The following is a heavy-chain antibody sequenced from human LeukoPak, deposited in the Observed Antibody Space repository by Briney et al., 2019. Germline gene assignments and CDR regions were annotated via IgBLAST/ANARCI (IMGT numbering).Heavy chain of an antibody. J-gene: IGHJ3*02. Sequence: GGSLRLSCAASGFTFSNYAMNWVRQAPGEGLEWVSAIRGSGGSTYYADSVKGRLTISRDNSKNTLYLQMNSLRAEDTAVYYCAKAMYYDSSGYPGPDDAFDIWGQGTMVTVSS. CDR2: IRGSGGST. D-gene: IGHD3-22*01. CDR1: GFTFSNYA. V-gene: IGHV3-23*01. CDR3: AKAMYYDSSGYPGPDDAFDI.